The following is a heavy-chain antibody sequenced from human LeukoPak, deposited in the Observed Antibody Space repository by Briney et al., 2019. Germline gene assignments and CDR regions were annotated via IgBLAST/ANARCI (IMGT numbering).Heavy chain of an antibody. CDR3: ASGGSSYCGGDCYSTFDY. V-gene: IGHV1-69*05. D-gene: IGHD2-21*02. CDR2: IIPIFGTA. J-gene: IGHJ4*02. Sequence: SVKVSCKASGGTFSSYAISWVRQALGQGLEWMGGIIPIFGTANYAQKFQGRVTITTDESTSTAYMELSSLRSEDTAVYYCASGGSSYCGGDCYSTFDYWGQGTLVTVSS. CDR1: GGTFSSYA.